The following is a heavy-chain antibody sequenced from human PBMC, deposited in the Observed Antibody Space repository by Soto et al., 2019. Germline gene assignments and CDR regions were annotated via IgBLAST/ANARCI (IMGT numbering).Heavy chain of an antibody. CDR1: GFTFSSYA. J-gene: IGHJ3*02. CDR2: ISGSGGST. D-gene: IGHD3-9*01. Sequence: GGSLRLSCAASGFTFSSYAMSWVRQAPGKGLEWVSAISGSGGSTYYADSVKGRFTISRDNSKNTLYLQMNSLRAEDTAVYYCAKPKIGYFDWRPLDAFDIWGQGTMVTVSS. V-gene: IGHV3-23*01. CDR3: AKPKIGYFDWRPLDAFDI.